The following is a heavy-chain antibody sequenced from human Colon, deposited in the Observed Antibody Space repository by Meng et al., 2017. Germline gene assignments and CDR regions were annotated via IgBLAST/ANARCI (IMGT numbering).Heavy chain of an antibody. V-gene: IGHV4-61*08. Sequence: QVQLQAPGPGLVRPSETLSLTCTVSGASVSSGDYYWSWIRQPPGKGLEWLGYIYYTGNTNYNPSLKNRVTISLDTSNNQFSLKLTSMTAADAAIYYCARVNGDFDEAWFDPWGQGTLVTVSS. CDR1: GASVSSGDYY. CDR2: IYYTGNT. D-gene: IGHD2-21*02. J-gene: IGHJ5*02. CDR3: ARVNGDFDEAWFDP.